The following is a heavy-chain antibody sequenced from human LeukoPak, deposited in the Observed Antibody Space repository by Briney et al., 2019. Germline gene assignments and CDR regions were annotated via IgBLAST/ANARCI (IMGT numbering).Heavy chain of an antibody. V-gene: IGHV4-34*01. J-gene: IGHJ6*03. D-gene: IGHD2-15*01. CDR3: ARAGGVVARYYYYYMDV. CDR1: GGSFSGYY. CDR2: INHSGST. Sequence: KPSETLSLTCAVYGGSFSGYYWSWIRQPPGKGLEWIGEINHSGSTNYNPSLKSRVTISVDTSKNQFSLKLSSVTAADTAVYCCARAGGVVARYYYYYMDVWGKGTTVTVSS.